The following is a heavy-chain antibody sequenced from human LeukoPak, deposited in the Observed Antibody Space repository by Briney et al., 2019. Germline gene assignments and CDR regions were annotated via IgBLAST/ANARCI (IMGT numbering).Heavy chain of an antibody. V-gene: IGHV4-59*12. Sequence: SETLSLTCTVSGGSISTYYWSWIRQPPGKGLEWIGYIYYSGNTHYNPSLKSRVTMSLDTSKNQFSLKLSSVTAADTAVYYCARDPLRPDSFDIWGQGTMVTVSS. CDR2: IYYSGNT. CDR3: ARDPLRPDSFDI. D-gene: IGHD4-17*01. J-gene: IGHJ3*02. CDR1: GGSISTYY.